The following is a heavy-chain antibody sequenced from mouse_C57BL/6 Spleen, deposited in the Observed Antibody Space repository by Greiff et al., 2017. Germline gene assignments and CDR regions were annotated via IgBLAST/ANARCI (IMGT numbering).Heavy chain of an antibody. J-gene: IGHJ2*01. D-gene: IGHD1-1*01. Sequence: QVQLQQSGAELARPGASVKLSCKASGYTFTRYGLSWVKQRTGQGLEWIGEIYPRSGNTYYNEKFKGKATLTADKSSSTAYMELRSLTSEDSAVYFCARSAGSGGNYFDYWGQGTTLTVSS. CDR3: ARSAGSGGNYFDY. CDR1: GYTFTRYG. CDR2: IYPRSGNT. V-gene: IGHV1-81*01.